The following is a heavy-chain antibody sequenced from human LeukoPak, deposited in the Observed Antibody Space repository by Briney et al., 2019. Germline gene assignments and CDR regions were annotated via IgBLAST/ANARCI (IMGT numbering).Heavy chain of an antibody. V-gene: IGHV3-48*04. Sequence: QPGGSLRLSCAASGFTFSSYAMNWVRQAPGKGLEWVSYISSSSNTIYHADSVKGRFTISRDNAKNSVYLQMNSLRAEDTAVYFCAKDPIPIDIVGKYYMDVWGKGTTVIVSS. D-gene: IGHD2-15*01. CDR2: ISSSSNTI. CDR3: AKDPIPIDIVGKYYMDV. CDR1: GFTFSSYA. J-gene: IGHJ6*03.